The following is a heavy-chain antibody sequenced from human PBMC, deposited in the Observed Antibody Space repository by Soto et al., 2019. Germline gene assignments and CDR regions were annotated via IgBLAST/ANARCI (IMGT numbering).Heavy chain of an antibody. D-gene: IGHD2-2*01. V-gene: IGHV1-18*01. CDR1: GNTFTNFG. CDR3: ARVIPGAEAWFDP. J-gene: IGHJ5*02. Sequence: GASVKVSCKASGNTFTNFGVTWVLQAPGQGLEWMGWISAYTDDPNYAQKFQGRVTMTIDTSTSTAYLDLRSLTSDDTAVYYCARVIPGAEAWFDPWGQGTLVTVSS. CDR2: ISAYTDDP.